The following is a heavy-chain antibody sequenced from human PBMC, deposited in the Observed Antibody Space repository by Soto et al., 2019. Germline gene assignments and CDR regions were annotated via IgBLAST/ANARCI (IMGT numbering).Heavy chain of an antibody. V-gene: IGHV3-33*01. CDR1: GFTFNNYG. CDR3: ARRQISPPTRGAAAARGGMDV. Sequence: QVQLVESGGGVVQPGGSLRLSCAASGFTFNNYGMHWVRQAPGKGLEGGAVIWNDGSGYYYANSVKGRFTISRDNSKNTLYMQMSSLRAEETAVYFCARRQISPPTRGAAAARGGMDVWGQGTTVTVSS. CDR2: IWNDGSGY. J-gene: IGHJ6*02. D-gene: IGHD6-13*01.